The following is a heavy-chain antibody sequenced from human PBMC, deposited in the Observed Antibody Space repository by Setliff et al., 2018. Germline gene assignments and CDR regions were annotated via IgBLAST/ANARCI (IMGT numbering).Heavy chain of an antibody. CDR3: VRTDYSDGRYSMDV. Sequence: SETLSLTCNVSGVSIANTASYWSWIRQPAGKTLEWIGRIYSSGNTNYNPSLKSRVTISVDKSTNQFSLKLNSVTAADTAVYYCVRTDYSDGRYSMDVWGKGTTVTVSS. J-gene: IGHJ6*03. D-gene: IGHD1-26*01. CDR2: IYSSGNT. CDR1: GVSIANTASY. V-gene: IGHV4-61*02.